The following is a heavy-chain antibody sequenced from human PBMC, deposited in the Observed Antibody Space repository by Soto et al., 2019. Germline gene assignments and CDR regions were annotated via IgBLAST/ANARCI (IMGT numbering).Heavy chain of an antibody. Sequence: PGESVKISCKGFGYTFTSKWIGWVRQLPGKGLEWMGIIYPGDSEIKYSPSFQGQVTISADKSLTTAYLQWSSLKASDTAIYYCARQSREYDSPFDYWGQGTLVTVSS. CDR1: GYTFTSKW. D-gene: IGHD3-3*01. V-gene: IGHV5-51*01. J-gene: IGHJ4*02. CDR2: IYPGDSEI. CDR3: ARQSREYDSPFDY.